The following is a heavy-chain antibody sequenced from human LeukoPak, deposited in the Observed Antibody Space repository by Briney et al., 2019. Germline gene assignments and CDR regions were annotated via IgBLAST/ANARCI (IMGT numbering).Heavy chain of an antibody. V-gene: IGHV3-43*01. CDR2: ISWDGGST. CDR1: GFTFDDYT. CDR3: AKDLFPTGVTLPYFDY. J-gene: IGHJ4*02. D-gene: IGHD4-23*01. Sequence: GRSLRLSCAASGFTFDDYTMHWVRQAPGKGLEWVSLISWDGGSTYHADSVKGRFTISRDNSKNSLYLQMNSLRTEDTALCYCAKDLFPTGVTLPYFDYWGQGTLVTVSS.